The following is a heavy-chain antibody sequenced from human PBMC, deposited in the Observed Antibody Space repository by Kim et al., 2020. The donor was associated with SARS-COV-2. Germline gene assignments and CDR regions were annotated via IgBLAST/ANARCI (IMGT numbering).Heavy chain of an antibody. CDR2: INHSGRT. Sequence: SETLSLTCAVYGASFSDYYWSWIRQPPGKGLEWIGEINHSGRTYYNPSLKSRVTISLDTSENQFSLRLTSVTAADTGVYYCARIWDYWGQGTLVTVSS. CDR3: ARIWDY. CDR1: GASFSDYY. V-gene: IGHV4-34*01. J-gene: IGHJ4*02.